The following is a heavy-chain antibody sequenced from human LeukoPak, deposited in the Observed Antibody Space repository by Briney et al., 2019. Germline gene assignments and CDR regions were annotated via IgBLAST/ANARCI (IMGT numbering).Heavy chain of an antibody. CDR3: ARGRSYYCSSTSCSNFDY. V-gene: IGHV5-51*01. D-gene: IGHD2-2*01. J-gene: IGHJ4*02. CDR2: IYPGDSDT. Sequence: GESLKISCMGSGFSFTSYWVGWVRQMPGKGLEWMGIIYPGDSDTRYSPSFQGQVTISADKSISTAYLQWSSLKASDTAMYYCARGRSYYCSSTSCSNFDYWGQGTLVTVSS. CDR1: GFSFTSYW.